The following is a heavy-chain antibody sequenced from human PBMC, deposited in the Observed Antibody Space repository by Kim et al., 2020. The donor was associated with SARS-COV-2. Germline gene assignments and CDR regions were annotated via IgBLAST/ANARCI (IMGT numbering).Heavy chain of an antibody. D-gene: IGHD3-10*01. V-gene: IGHV3-74*01. Sequence: GGSLRLSCAASGFTFSSYWMHWVRQAPGKGLVWVSRINTDGSSTSYADSVKGRFTISRDNAKNTLYLQMNSLRAEDTAVYYCARGFGPLGYYYGMDVWGQGTTVTVSS. CDR2: INTDGSST. CDR1: GFTFSSYW. J-gene: IGHJ6*02. CDR3: ARGFGPLGYYYGMDV.